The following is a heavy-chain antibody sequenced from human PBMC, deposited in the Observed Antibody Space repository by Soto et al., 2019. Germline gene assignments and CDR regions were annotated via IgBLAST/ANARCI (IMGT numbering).Heavy chain of an antibody. CDR2: ISSISSYI. Sequence: PGGSLRLSCAASGFTFTNYTMNWVRQAPGKELEWVSSISSISSYIFYADSVKGRFTISRDNAKNSLYLQMNSLRAEDTAVYYCARIAYGDSGNWGRGTLVTVSS. D-gene: IGHD4-17*01. J-gene: IGHJ1*01. CDR3: ARIAYGDSGN. CDR1: GFTFTNYT. V-gene: IGHV3-21*01.